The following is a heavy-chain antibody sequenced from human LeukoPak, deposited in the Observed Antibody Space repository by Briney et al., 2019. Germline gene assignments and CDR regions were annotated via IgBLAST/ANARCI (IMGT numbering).Heavy chain of an antibody. CDR2: LHSDYST. Sequence: GGSLRLSCAASGVIVNTSYTTWVRQAPGEGLGGVSILHSDYSTYYADSVQVRFTISRDTTKNTVYLQMNSLRTEDTAVYYCARVKYGSFDYWGQGALVTVSS. D-gene: IGHD1-26*01. V-gene: IGHV3-66*02. J-gene: IGHJ4*02. CDR1: GVIVNTSY. CDR3: ARVKYGSFDY.